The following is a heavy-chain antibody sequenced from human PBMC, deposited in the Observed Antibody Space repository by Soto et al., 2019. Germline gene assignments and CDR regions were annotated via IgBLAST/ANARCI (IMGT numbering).Heavy chain of an antibody. J-gene: IGHJ6*02. CDR2: ISASGAYK. CDR1: GFNFNTYS. Sequence: EVRLVESGGGLVKPGGSLRVSCAASGFNFNTYSMNWVRQAQGKGLQWVSFISASGAYKYYADSVRGRFTISRDNAKKSVFLEMNSLTADDTAIYYCAGERSALPGARDAMDVWGQGTTVTVSS. CDR3: AGERSALPGARDAMDV. D-gene: IGHD1-26*01. V-gene: IGHV3-21*02.